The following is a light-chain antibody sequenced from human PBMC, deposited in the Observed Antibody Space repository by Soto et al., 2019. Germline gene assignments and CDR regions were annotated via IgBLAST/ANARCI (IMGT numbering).Light chain of an antibody. CDR2: GAS. CDR3: QHHNSYSQT. CDR1: QSIRYY. J-gene: IGKJ1*01. Sequence: QLTQSPPTLSASVGDRVTITCRASQSIRYYLAWYQQMPGKAPKLLIYGASSLQSGVPSRFSGSGSGTEFTLTISSLQPDDFATYFCQHHNSYSQTFGQGTKVEIK. V-gene: IGKV1-5*01.